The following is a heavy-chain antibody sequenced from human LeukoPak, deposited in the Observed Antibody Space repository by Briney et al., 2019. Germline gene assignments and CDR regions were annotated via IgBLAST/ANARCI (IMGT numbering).Heavy chain of an antibody. J-gene: IGHJ5*02. CDR1: GFTFSSYY. Sequence: PGGSLRLSCAASGFTFSSYYMFWVRQAPGKGLAWVSTIKGDETSTKYADSVRGRFTVSRDNARNTLYLQLNSLRAEDTAIYYCAMGYRSACSWDPWGQGTLVTVSS. CDR3: AMGYRSACSWDP. CDR2: IKGDETST. V-gene: IGHV3-74*03. D-gene: IGHD5-18*01.